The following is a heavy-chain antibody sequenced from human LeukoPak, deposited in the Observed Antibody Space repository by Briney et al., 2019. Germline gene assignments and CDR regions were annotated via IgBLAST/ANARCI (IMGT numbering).Heavy chain of an antibody. V-gene: IGHV3-23*01. CDR2: IGGGGGDT. J-gene: IGHJ4*02. CDR3: GKGWFSSGNYYFDN. CDR1: GFTFSSYA. D-gene: IGHD2/OR15-2a*01. Sequence: GGSLRLSCAASGFTFSSYAMSWVRQAPGKGLEWVSAIGGGGGDTYYADSVKGRFTISRDNSKHTLYLQMSSLRADDTAVYYCGKGWFSSGNYYFDNWGQGTLVTVSS.